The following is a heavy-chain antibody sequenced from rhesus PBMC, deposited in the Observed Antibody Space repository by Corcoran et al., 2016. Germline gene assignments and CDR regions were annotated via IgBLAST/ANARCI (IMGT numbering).Heavy chain of an antibody. CDR3: ARAPSWNRSDRDFDL. V-gene: IGHV2-95*01. CDR1: GFSISTTGTG. D-gene: IGHD1-1*01. CDR2: IYWNDSK. Sequence: QVTLKESGPALVKPTQTLTLTCTFSGFSISTTGTGVGWVRQPPGKALEWLASIYWNDSKYYSKSLKSSLTTPKDTPNNQVVITKTHMDPVDTATDYCARAPSWNRSDRDFDLWGPGTPITISA. J-gene: IGHJ2*01.